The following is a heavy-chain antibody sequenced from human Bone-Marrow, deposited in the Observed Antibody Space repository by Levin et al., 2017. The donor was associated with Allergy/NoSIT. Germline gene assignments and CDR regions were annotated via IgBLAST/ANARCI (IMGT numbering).Heavy chain of an antibody. CDR1: GFKFDDYT. J-gene: IGHJ6*02. CDR2: ISWNSDSA. D-gene: IGHD3-3*01. V-gene: IGHV3-9*01. CDR3: VKDKSAHDYNGMDV. Sequence: GGSLRLSCAAYGFKFDDYTMHWVRQTPGKGLEWVAIISWNSDSAGYGDSVKGRFSISRDNARATLYLQMNSLRSDDTGIYYCVKDKSAHDYNGMDVWGQGTPVNV.